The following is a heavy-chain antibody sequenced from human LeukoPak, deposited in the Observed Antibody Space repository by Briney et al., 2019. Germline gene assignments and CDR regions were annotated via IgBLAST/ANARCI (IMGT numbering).Heavy chain of an antibody. V-gene: IGHV3-48*03. CDR2: ISNSGNTI. CDR1: GFTFSDYE. Sequence: GGSLRLSCAASGFTFSDYEMNWVRQAPGKGLEWVSYISNSGNTIYYADSVRGRFTISRDNAKNSLYLQMNSLRAEDTAVYYCASSGYFDWLPFDYWGQGTLVTVSS. CDR3: ASSGYFDWLPFDY. J-gene: IGHJ4*02. D-gene: IGHD3-9*01.